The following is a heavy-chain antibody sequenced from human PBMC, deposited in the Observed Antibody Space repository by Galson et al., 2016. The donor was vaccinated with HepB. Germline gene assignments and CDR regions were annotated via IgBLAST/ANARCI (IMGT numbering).Heavy chain of an antibody. V-gene: IGHV3-13*01. CDR1: GFTFSNYD. Sequence: SLRLSCAASGFTFSNYDMHWVRQATGKGLEWVSAIGAAGDTYYPGSVKGRFTISRENANKSLYLHMNSLRAGDTAVYYCAREGGCSGGRCHNAAFDIWGQGTMVTVSS. CDR3: AREGGCSGGRCHNAAFDI. D-gene: IGHD2-15*01. J-gene: IGHJ3*02. CDR2: IGAAGDT.